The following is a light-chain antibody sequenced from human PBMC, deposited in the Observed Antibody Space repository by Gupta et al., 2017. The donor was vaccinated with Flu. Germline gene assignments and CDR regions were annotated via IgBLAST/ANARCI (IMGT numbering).Light chain of an antibody. J-gene: IGKJ1*01. V-gene: IGKV3-11*01. CDR1: QSVSIY. CDR3: QQRTNWPPT. Sequence: ELVLTQSPATLSLSPGERATLACRASQSVSIYLAWYQQKPGQAPRLLISDASNRATGIPARFSGSGSGTDFTLTISSLEPEDFAVYYCQQRTNWPPTFGQGTKVEIK. CDR2: DAS.